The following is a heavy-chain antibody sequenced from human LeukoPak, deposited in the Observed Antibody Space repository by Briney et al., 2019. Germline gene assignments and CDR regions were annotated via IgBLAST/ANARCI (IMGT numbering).Heavy chain of an antibody. CDR3: AREVVPAAIRDLRWFDP. V-gene: IGHV4-59*12. D-gene: IGHD2-2*01. CDR1: GGSISSYY. J-gene: IGHJ5*02. Sequence: SETLSLTCTVSGGSISSYYWSWIRQPPGKGLEWIGYIYYSGSTNYNPSLKSRVTISVDTSKNQFSLKLSSVTAADTAVYYCAREVVPAAIRDLRWFDPWGQGTLVTVSS. CDR2: IYYSGST.